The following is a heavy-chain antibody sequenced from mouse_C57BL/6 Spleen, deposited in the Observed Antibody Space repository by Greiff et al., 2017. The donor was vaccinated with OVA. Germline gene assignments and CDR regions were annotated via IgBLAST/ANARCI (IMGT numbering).Heavy chain of an antibody. CDR3: ARSITTVPFAY. CDR2: IYPGDGDT. V-gene: IGHV1-80*01. J-gene: IGHJ3*01. D-gene: IGHD1-2*01. Sequence: VKLMESGAELVEPGASVKISCKASGYAFSSYWMNWVKQSPGKGLEWIGQIYPGDGDTNYNGKFKGKATLTADKSSSTAYMQLSSLTSEDSAVYFCARSITTVPFAYWGQGTLVTVSA. CDR1: GYAFSSYW.